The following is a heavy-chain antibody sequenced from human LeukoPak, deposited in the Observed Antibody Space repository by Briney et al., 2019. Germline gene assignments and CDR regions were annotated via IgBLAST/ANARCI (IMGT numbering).Heavy chain of an antibody. CDR2: IYTSGST. D-gene: IGHD2-15*01. CDR1: GGSISSGSYY. V-gene: IGHV4-61*02. Sequence: SETLSLTCTVSGGSISSGSYYWSWIRQPAGKGLEWIGRIYTSGSTNYNPSLKSRVTISVDTSKNQFSLKLSSVTAADTAVYYCASTYDRGYCSGGSCYGGTLDWFDPWGQGTLVTVSS. CDR3: ASTYDRGYCSGGSCYGGTLDWFDP. J-gene: IGHJ5*02.